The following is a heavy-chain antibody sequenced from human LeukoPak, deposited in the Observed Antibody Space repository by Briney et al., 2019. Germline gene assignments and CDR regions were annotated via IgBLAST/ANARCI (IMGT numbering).Heavy chain of an antibody. J-gene: IGHJ3*02. CDR3: AKKRVVPAAWYSSSWPHDAFDI. CDR1: VGTLSIYA. D-gene: IGHD6-13*01. CDR2: IIPILGTA. Sequence: SVKVSCEASVGTLSIYAISWVPQAPGPGREWMWGIIPILGTANYAQQYQGRVTITAAESTSTAYMELSSLRSEDTAVYYCAKKRVVPAAWYSSSWPHDAFDIWGQGTMVTVSS. V-gene: IGHV1-69*13.